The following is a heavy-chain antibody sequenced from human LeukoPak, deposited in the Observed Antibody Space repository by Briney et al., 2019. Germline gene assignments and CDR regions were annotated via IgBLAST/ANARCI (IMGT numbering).Heavy chain of an antibody. V-gene: IGHV3-53*04. J-gene: IGHJ4*02. CDR2: IYSAGNT. Sequence: GGSLRLSCVASGFTVSSNYMSWVRQAPGKGLDWVSVIYSAGNTYHADSVKGRFTISRHNSENTLYLHMNSLRVEDTAVYFCARGGTPGYSSGRIDYWGQGTLVTVSS. D-gene: IGHD6-19*01. CDR1: GFTVSSNY. CDR3: ARGGTPGYSSGRIDY.